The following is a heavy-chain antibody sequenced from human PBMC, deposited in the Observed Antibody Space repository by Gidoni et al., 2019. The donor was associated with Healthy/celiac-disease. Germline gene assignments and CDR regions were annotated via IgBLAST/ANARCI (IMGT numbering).Heavy chain of an antibody. CDR2: ISGSGGST. J-gene: IGHJ3*02. CDR1: GFTVSSYA. Sequence: EVQLLESGGGLVQPGGSLRLSCAASGFTVSSYAMSWVRQAPGKGLEGVSAISGSGGSTYYADSVKGRFTISRDNSKNTLYLQMNSLRAEDTAVYYCAKDLEGAKGSDAFDIWGQGTMVTVSS. V-gene: IGHV3-23*01. D-gene: IGHD1-26*01. CDR3: AKDLEGAKGSDAFDI.